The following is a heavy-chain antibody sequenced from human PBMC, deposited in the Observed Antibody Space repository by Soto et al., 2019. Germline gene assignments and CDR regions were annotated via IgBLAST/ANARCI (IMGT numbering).Heavy chain of an antibody. CDR1: GFSFSTYG. Sequence: GGSLRLSCAASGFSFSTYGMHWVRQAPGKGLEWVAFISNDGSNKYYADSVKGRFTISRDNSKNTLYLQMNSLRAEDTAVYYCAKGLGNYWAFDYGGRETLVTVS. CDR2: ISNDGSNK. V-gene: IGHV3-30*18. D-gene: IGHD1-7*01. J-gene: IGHJ4*02. CDR3: AKGLGNYWAFDY.